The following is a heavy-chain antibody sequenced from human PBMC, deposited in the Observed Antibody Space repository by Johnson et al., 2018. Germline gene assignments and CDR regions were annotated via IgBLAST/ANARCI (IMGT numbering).Heavy chain of an antibody. J-gene: IGHJ1*01. Sequence: QERLGEAGAEVKKAGASVKVCCKASGYTFTSHDINWVRQATGQGLEWMGWMNPTSGNTGSAQRCQGRVTMTRNTSLSTAYMELSSRRSEDTAVYYCARVEYCGDDCYFLYFQHWGQGTLVTVSS. D-gene: IGHD2-21*02. V-gene: IGHV1-8*01. CDR2: MNPTSGNT. CDR1: GYTFTSHD. CDR3: ARVEYCGDDCYFLYFQH.